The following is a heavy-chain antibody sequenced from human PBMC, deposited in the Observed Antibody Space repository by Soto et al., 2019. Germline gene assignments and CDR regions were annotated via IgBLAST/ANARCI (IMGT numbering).Heavy chain of an antibody. CDR1: GDTFTTYY. D-gene: IGHD2-15*01. V-gene: IGHV1-46*04. CDR2: INPYNGST. Sequence: QVQLVQSGAEVKKPGTSVKISCKTSGDTFTTYYLQWVRQAPGRGLEWMGIINPYNGSTNYAQKLRGRLTMTSDTSTSTVYFDLTSLISEDTAVYFCSTGLAVGSRLHLQHWGQGTLVTVSS. CDR3: STGLAVGSRLHLQH. J-gene: IGHJ1*01.